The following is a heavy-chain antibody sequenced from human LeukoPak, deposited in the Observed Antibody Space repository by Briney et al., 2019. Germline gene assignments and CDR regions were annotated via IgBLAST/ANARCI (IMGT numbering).Heavy chain of an antibody. CDR1: GASISSSSDY. J-gene: IGHJ4*02. Sequence: PSETLSLTCTVSGASISSSSDYWGWIRQPPGKGLEWIGSIYYSGSTYYNPSLKSRVTISVDTSKNHFSLKLTSVTAADTAVYYCARVDSSSWYGTYYFDYWGQGTLVTVSS. V-gene: IGHV4-39*07. CDR3: ARVDSSSWYGTYYFDY. CDR2: IYYSGST. D-gene: IGHD6-13*01.